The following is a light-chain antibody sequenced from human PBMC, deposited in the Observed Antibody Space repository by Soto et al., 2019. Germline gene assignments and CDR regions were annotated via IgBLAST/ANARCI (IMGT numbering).Light chain of an antibody. CDR1: SSDVGSYNL. J-gene: IGLJ3*02. V-gene: IGLV2-23*02. Sequence: QSVLTQPASVSGSPGQSITISCTGTSSDVGSYNLVSWYQQHPGKAPKLIIHDVSKRPSGVSNRFSGSKSGNTASLTISGLQAEDEADYHCCSYAGINNWVFGGGTKLTVL. CDR2: DVS. CDR3: CSYAGINNWV.